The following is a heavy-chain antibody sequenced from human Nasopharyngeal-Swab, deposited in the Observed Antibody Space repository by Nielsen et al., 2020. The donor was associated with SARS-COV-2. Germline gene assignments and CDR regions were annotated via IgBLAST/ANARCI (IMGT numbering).Heavy chain of an antibody. J-gene: IGHJ4*02. CDR2: ITSGNSV. CDR1: GFTFSNHA. D-gene: IGHD5-12*01. CDR3: ARERGGGYGDY. V-gene: IGHV3-69-1*01. Sequence: GESLKISCAASGFTFSNHAMHWVRQAPGKGLQWISYITSGNSVQYADSVRGRFTISRDNAKNSPYLQMNSLTAEDTAVYYCARERGGGYGDYWGQGTLVTVSS.